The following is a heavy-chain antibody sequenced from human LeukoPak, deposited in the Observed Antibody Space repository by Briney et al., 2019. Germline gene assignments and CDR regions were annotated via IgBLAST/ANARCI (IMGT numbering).Heavy chain of an antibody. CDR3: ARDEGDYYDSTY. V-gene: IGHV1-2*02. D-gene: IGHD3-22*01. J-gene: IGHJ4*02. CDR2: INPNSGGT. CDR1: GYTFTGYY. Sequence: ASEKVSCKASGYTFTGYYMHWVRQAPGQGLEWMGWINPNSGGTNYAQKFQGRVTMTRDTSISTAYMELSRLRSDDTAVYYCARDEGDYYDSTYWGQGTLVTVSS.